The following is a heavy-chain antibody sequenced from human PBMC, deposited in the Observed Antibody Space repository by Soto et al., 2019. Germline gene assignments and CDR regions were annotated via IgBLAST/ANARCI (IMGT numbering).Heavy chain of an antibody. Sequence: QVQLVQSGAEVKKPGSSVKVSCKASGGTFSSYAISWVRQAPGQGLEWMGGIIPIFGTANYAQKFQGRVTITADESTSTAYMELSSLRSEYTAVYYCARDLGDFWSGYLDNWFDPWGQGTLVTVSS. CDR1: GGTFSSYA. J-gene: IGHJ5*02. CDR3: ARDLGDFWSGYLDNWFDP. D-gene: IGHD3-3*01. CDR2: IIPIFGTA. V-gene: IGHV1-69*12.